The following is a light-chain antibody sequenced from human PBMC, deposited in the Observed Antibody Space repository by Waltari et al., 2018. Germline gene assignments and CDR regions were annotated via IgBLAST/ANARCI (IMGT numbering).Light chain of an antibody. CDR1: RSDAGGYDY. J-gene: IGLJ2*01. V-gene: IGLV2-14*01. CDR2: GVS. CDR3: SSYTTSSTLV. Sequence: QSALAHPAPMSGSPGQSLTLPCTGTRSDAGGYDYVAWYQQHPGKAPKLRIYGVSKRPSGVSNRFSGSKSGNTASLTISGLQAEDEAAYYCSSYTTSSTLVFGGGTRLTVL.